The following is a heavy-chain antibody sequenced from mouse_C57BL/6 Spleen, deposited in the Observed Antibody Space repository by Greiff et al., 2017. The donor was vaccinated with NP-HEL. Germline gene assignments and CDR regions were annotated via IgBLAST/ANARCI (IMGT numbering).Heavy chain of an antibody. D-gene: IGHD1-1*01. CDR3: AAGVTTVVATPFDY. V-gene: IGHV5-17*01. Sequence: EVQRVESGGGLVKPGGSLKLSCAASGFTFSDYGMHWVRQAPEKGLEWVAYISSGSSTIYYADTVKGRFTISRDNAKNTLFLQMTSLRSEDTAMYDCAAGVTTVVATPFDYWGQGTTRTVSA. CDR2: ISSGSSTI. CDR1: GFTFSDYG. J-gene: IGHJ2*01.